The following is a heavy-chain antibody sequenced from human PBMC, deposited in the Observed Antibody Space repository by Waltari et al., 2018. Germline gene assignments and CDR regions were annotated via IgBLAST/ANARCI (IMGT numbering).Heavy chain of an antibody. Sequence: QLQLQESGPGLVKPSETLSLPCTVSGGSLRSSSYYWGWLRQPPGKGLEWIGSIYYSGSTYYNPSLKSRVTISVDTSKNQFSLKLSSVTAADTAVYYCARQGSYGSGSYYNTFWGQGTLVTVSS. V-gene: IGHV4-39*01. J-gene: IGHJ4*02. CDR2: IYYSGST. CDR3: ARQGSYGSGSYYNTF. CDR1: GGSLRSSSYY. D-gene: IGHD3-10*01.